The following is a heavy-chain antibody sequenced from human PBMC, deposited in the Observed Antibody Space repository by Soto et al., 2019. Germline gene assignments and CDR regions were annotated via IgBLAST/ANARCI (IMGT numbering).Heavy chain of an antibody. CDR3: TRNTRVPDY. Sequence: QVQLVESGGDLVKPGGSLRLSCVVSGFSFSDSYMSWIRRAPGKGLESISYISGSGHDTNYADSVKGRFTISRDNAKNSLSLQVNSLRAEDTAVYYCTRNTRVPDYWGQGTLVTVSS. CDR2: ISGSGHDT. V-gene: IGHV3-11*05. CDR1: GFSFSDSY. J-gene: IGHJ4*02. D-gene: IGHD2-15*01.